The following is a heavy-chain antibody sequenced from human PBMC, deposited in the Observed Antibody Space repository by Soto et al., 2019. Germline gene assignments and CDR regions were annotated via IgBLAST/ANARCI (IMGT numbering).Heavy chain of an antibody. V-gene: IGHV3-48*01. CDR1: GFTFRNYG. CDR2: IGIGSSTK. D-gene: IGHD3-22*01. CDR3: ARDQLYYNDISGRPLNAFDV. Sequence: GGSLRLSCAASGFTFRNYGMNWVRQAPGKGLEWVSYIGIGSSTKYYADSVKGRFTISRDNAKNSLYLQMNSLRAEDTAVYYCARDQLYYNDISGRPLNAFDVWGQGAMVTVS. J-gene: IGHJ3*01.